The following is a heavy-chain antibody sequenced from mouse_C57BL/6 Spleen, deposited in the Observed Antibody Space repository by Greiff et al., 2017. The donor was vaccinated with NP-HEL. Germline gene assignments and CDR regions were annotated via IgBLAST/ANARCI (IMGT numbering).Heavy chain of an antibody. J-gene: IGHJ2*01. D-gene: IGHD2-3*01. V-gene: IGHV1-61*01. Sequence: QVQLQQPGAELVRPGSSVKLSCKASGYTFTSYWMDWVKQRPGQGLEWIGNIYPSDSETHYNQKFKDKATLTVDKSSSTAYMQLSSLTSEDSAVYYCARMGADGDYWGQGTTLTVSS. CDR1: GYTFTSYW. CDR2: IYPSDSET. CDR3: ARMGADGDY.